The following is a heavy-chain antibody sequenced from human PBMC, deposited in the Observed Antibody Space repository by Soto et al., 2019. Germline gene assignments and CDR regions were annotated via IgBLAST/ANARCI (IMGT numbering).Heavy chain of an antibody. CDR3: AREYSMTYYYYGMDV. D-gene: IGHD5-12*01. CDR1: GFTFSSYE. V-gene: IGHV3-48*03. CDR2: ISSSGSIL. J-gene: IGHJ6*02. Sequence: EVQLVESGGGLVQPGGSLRLSCAASGFTFSSYEMNWVRQAPGKGLEWVSYISSSGSILYYADSVKGRFTISRDNAKNSLYLQMNSLRAEDTAVYYCAREYSMTYYYYGMDVWGRGTTVTVSS.